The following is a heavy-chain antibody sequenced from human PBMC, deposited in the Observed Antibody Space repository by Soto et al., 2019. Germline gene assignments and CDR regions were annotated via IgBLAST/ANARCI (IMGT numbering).Heavy chain of an antibody. CDR1: GGTFSSYA. V-gene: IGHV1-69*01. J-gene: IGHJ4*02. CDR2: IIPIFGTA. CDR3: ARDPVFYGADEHFDY. D-gene: IGHD4-17*01. Sequence: QVQLVQSGAEVKKPGSSVKVSCKASGGTFSSYAISWVRQAPGQGLEWMGGIIPIFGTANYAQKFQGRVTITADESTSTAYMELRSLRSEDTAVYYCARDPVFYGADEHFDYWGQGTLVTVSS.